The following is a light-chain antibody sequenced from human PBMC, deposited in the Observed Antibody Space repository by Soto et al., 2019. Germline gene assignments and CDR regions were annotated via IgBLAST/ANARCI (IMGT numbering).Light chain of an antibody. CDR1: SGSIASNY. CDR3: CSYAGSWV. Sequence: NFMLTQPLSVSESPGKTVIISCTRSSGSIASNYVQWHQQRPGSAPTTVIYKDNQRPSGVPDRFSGSKSGNTASLTISGLQAADEADYYCCSYAGSWVFGGGTKLTVL. CDR2: KDN. J-gene: IGLJ3*02. V-gene: IGLV6-57*04.